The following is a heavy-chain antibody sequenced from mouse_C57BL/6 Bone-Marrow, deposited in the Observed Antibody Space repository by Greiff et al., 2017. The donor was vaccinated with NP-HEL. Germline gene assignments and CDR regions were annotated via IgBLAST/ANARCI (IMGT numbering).Heavy chain of an antibody. Sequence: QVQLQQPGAELVKPGASVKLSCKASGYTFTSYWMQWVKQRPGQGLEWIGEIDPSDSYTNYNQQFKGKATLTVDTSSSTAYMQLSSLTSEDSAVYYCARSGYYGRRYYFDYWGQGTTLTVSS. CDR1: GYTFTSYW. V-gene: IGHV1-50*01. CDR2: IDPSDSYT. CDR3: ARSGYYGRRYYFDY. D-gene: IGHD1-1*01. J-gene: IGHJ2*01.